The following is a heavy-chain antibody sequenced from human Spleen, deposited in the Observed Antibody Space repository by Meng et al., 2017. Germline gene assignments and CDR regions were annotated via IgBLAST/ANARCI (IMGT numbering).Heavy chain of an antibody. V-gene: IGHV3-33*01. J-gene: IGHJ6*02. Sequence: LSLTCAGSGFSFSSFGMHWVRQAPGKGLEWVAVMWYDGSNENYGDSVKGRFIISRDNSKNTLYLQMNSLRVEDTAVYYYARDRSAELGRPIWYYSMGVWGQGTTVTVSS. CDR2: MWYDGSNE. CDR1: GFSFSSFG. CDR3: ARDRSAELGRPIWYYSMGV. D-gene: IGHD1-26*01.